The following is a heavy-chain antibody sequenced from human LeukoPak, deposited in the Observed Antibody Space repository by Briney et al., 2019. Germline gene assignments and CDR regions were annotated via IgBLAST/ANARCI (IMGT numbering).Heavy chain of an antibody. D-gene: IGHD4-17*01. V-gene: IGHV1-69*05. CDR2: LIPLFGTT. CDR1: GGTFSGYA. CDR3: AGGDPFNYYMDV. J-gene: IGHJ6*03. Sequence: GASVKVSCKASGGTFSGYAISWVRQAPGQGIEWMGGLIPLFGTTNCTRRFQGRITISTDESTTTAYMVLSGLTFEDTAVYYCAGGDPFNYYMDVWGRGTTVSV.